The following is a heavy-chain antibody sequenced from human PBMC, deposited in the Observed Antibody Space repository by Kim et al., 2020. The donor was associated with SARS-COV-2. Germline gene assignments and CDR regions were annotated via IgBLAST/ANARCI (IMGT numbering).Heavy chain of an antibody. CDR3: ARGITMTHDY. D-gene: IGHD3-22*01. J-gene: IGHJ4*02. V-gene: IGHV3-48*02. Sequence: GGSLRLSCAASGFTFSSYSMNWVRQAPGKGLEWVSYISSSSTIYYADSVKGRFTISRDNAKNSLYLQMNSLRDEYTAVYYCARGITMTHDYWGQGTLVTVSS. CDR2: ISSSSTI. CDR1: GFTFSSYS.